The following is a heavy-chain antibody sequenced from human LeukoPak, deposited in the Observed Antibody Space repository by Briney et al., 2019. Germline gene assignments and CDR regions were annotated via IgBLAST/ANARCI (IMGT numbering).Heavy chain of an antibody. J-gene: IGHJ4*02. CDR3: ARGQLYYDSSGFDY. Sequence: GGSLRLSCVASGFTFSSYAMNWVRQAPGKGLEWVSAISGSGVITYYADSVKGRFTISRDNSKNTLYVQMNSLRAEDTAVYYCARGQLYYDSSGFDYWGQGTLVTVSS. CDR2: ISGSGVIT. CDR1: GFTFSSYA. D-gene: IGHD3-22*01. V-gene: IGHV3-23*01.